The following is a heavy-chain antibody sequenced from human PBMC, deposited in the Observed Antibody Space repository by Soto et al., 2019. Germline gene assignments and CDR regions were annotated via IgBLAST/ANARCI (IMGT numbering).Heavy chain of an antibody. CDR3: ARDNPADRGNFDY. CDR1: GDSISSGDSY. V-gene: IGHV4-30-4*01. Sequence: SETLSLTCTVSGDSISSGDSYWSWMRQPPGKGLEWIGFIYHSGSTYYNPSLKSRVTISVDTSKNQFSLNLSSVTAADTAVYYCARDNPADRGNFDYWGQGTLVTVSS. CDR2: IYHSGST. J-gene: IGHJ4*02. D-gene: IGHD3-10*01.